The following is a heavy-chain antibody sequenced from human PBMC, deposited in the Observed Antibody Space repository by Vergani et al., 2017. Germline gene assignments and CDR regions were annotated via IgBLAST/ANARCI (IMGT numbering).Heavy chain of an antibody. J-gene: IGHJ4*02. CDR2: IKFDGSNQ. V-gene: IGHV3-30*02. D-gene: IGHD3-16*01. CDR1: GFTLSNYD. CDR3: AKHFRGWGIDY. Sequence: QVQLVESGGGVVQRGGSLRLSCAPSGFTLSNYDMQWIRQGPGKGLEFVAFIKFDGSNQYYADSVKGRFTLSRDFSKNTLYLQMNSLRTDDTATYYCAKHFRGWGIDYWGQGTQVIVSS.